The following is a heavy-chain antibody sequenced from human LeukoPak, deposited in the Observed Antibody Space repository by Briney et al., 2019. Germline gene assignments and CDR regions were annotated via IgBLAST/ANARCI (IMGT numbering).Heavy chain of an antibody. Sequence: GGSLRLSFAASGFTFSRYSMNWVRQSPGKGLEWVAYISRRGSSIYYADSVKGRFTISRDNAKKSLYFQMNSFMTQDTTADYCASDTEHLYFVFHYWGQGTMVTVSS. J-gene: IGHJ4*02. V-gene: IGHV3-48*01. CDR1: GFTFSRYS. CDR2: ISRRGSSI. D-gene: IGHD2-2*02. CDR3: ASDTEHLYFVFHY.